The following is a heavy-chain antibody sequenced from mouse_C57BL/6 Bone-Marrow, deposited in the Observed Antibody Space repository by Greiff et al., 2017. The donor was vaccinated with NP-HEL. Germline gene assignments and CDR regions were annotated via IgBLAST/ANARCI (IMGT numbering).Heavy chain of an antibody. Sequence: VQLQQSGAELVRPGASVKLSCKASGYTFTDYYINWVKQRPGQGLEWIARIYPGSGNTYYNEKFKGKATLTADKSSSTAYMQLSRLTSEDSAVYFGARWDYGNPWFAYGGQGTLVTVSA. CDR1: GYTFTDYY. D-gene: IGHD2-1*01. J-gene: IGHJ3*01. CDR2: IYPGSGNT. V-gene: IGHV1-76*01. CDR3: ARWDYGNPWFAY.